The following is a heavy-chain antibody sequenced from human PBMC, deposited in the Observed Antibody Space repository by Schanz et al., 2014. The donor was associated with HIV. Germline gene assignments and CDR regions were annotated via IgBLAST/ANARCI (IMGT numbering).Heavy chain of an antibody. CDR2: ISYDGSNK. D-gene: IGHD6-19*01. Sequence: QVQLVESGGRVVQPGRSLRLSCAASGFTFSTYGMHWVRQAPGKGLEWVAVISYDGSNKYYADSVKGRFTISRDNAKNSLYLQMNSLRAEDTAVYYCTTAPIAVAGYYGMDVWGQGTTVTVS. V-gene: IGHV3-30*19. CDR1: GFTFSTYG. CDR3: TTAPIAVAGYYGMDV. J-gene: IGHJ6*02.